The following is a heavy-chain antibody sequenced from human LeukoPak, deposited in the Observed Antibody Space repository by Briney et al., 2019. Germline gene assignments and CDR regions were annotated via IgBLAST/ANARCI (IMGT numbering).Heavy chain of an antibody. D-gene: IGHD3-10*01. J-gene: IGHJ4*02. Sequence: GGSLRLSCAASGFTFSSYSMNWVRQAPGKGLEWVSSISSSSSYIYYADSVKGRFIISRDNAKNSLYLQMNSLRAEDTAVYYCAGDGAYGSGSYYHDYWGQGTLVTVSS. CDR3: AGDGAYGSGSYYHDY. V-gene: IGHV3-21*01. CDR2: ISSSSSYI. CDR1: GFTFSSYS.